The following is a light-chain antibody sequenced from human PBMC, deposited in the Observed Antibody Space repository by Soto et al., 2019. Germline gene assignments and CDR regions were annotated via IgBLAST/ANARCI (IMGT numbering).Light chain of an antibody. CDR2: DAS. V-gene: IGKV3-11*01. Sequence: EIVLTQSPATLSSSPGERATLSCRASQSVSSYLAWYQQKVGQAPRLLIYDASNRATGIPARFSGSGSGTDFTLTISSLEPEDFAVYYCQQRSNWPPRSTFGGGTKVEIK. J-gene: IGKJ4*01. CDR3: QQRSNWPPRST. CDR1: QSVSSY.